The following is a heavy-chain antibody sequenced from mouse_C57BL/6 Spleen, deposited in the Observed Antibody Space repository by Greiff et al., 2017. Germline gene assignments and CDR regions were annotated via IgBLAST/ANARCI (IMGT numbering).Heavy chain of an antibody. J-gene: IGHJ3*01. CDR3: ARSADYGSSYRFAG. CDR2: IDPSDSET. D-gene: IGHD1-1*01. V-gene: IGHV1-52*01. Sequence: QVQLQQPGAELVRPGSSVKLSCKASGYTFTSYWMPWVKQRPIQGLEWIGNIDPSDSETHYNQKFKDKATLTVDKSSSTAYMQLSSLTSEDSAVYYCARSADYGSSYRFAGWGQGTLVTVAA. CDR1: GYTFTSYW.